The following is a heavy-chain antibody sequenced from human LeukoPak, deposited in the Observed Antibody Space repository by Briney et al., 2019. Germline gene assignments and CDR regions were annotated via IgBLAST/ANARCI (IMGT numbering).Heavy chain of an antibody. V-gene: IGHV1-18*04. CDR2: ISAYNGNT. CDR1: GYTFTSYG. D-gene: IGHD6-19*01. CDR3: ARDHRIAVAGDFDY. J-gene: IGHJ4*02. Sequence: ASVKASCKASGYTFTSYGISWVRQAPGQGLEWMGWISAYNGNTNYAQKLQGRVTMTTDTSTSTAYMELRSLRSDDTAVYYCARDHRIAVAGDFDYWGQGTLVTVSS.